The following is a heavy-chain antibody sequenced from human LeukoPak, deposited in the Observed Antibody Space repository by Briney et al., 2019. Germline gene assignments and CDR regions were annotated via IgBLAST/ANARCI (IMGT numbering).Heavy chain of an antibody. J-gene: IGHJ4*02. D-gene: IGHD3-22*01. Sequence: SETLSLICTVSGGSVSSGSYYWSWIRQPPGKGLEWIGYIYYSGSTNYNPSLKSRVTISADTSKNRFSLKLSSVTAADTAVYYCARVYYDSSGYNFDYWGQGTLVTVSS. V-gene: IGHV4-61*01. CDR3: ARVYYDSSGYNFDY. CDR2: IYYSGST. CDR1: GGSVSSGSYY.